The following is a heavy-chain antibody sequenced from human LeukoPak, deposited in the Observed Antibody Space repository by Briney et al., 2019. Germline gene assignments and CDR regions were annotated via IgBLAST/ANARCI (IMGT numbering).Heavy chain of an antibody. V-gene: IGHV3-23*01. CDR1: GFTFSSYA. Sequence: GGSLRLSCAASGFTFSSYAMSWVPQAPGKGLEWVSAISGSGGSTYYADSVKGRFTISRDNSKNTLYLQMNSLRAEDTAVYYCAKVMRGIAVAGTSDYRGQGTLVTVSS. J-gene: IGHJ4*02. CDR3: AKVMRGIAVAGTSDY. D-gene: IGHD6-19*01. CDR2: ISGSGGST.